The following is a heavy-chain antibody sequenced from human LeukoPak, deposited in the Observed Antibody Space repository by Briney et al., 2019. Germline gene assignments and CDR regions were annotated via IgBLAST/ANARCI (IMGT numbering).Heavy chain of an antibody. CDR1: GGSFSGYY. J-gene: IGHJ4*02. D-gene: IGHD6-19*01. CDR3: ARGHSSGWLRKYFDY. Sequence: SETLSLTCAVYGGSFSGYYWSWIRQPPGKGLEWIGEINHSGSTNYNPSLKSRVTISVDTSKNQFSLKLSSVTAADTAVYYCARGHSSGWLRKYFDYWGQGTLVTVSS. V-gene: IGHV4-34*01. CDR2: INHSGST.